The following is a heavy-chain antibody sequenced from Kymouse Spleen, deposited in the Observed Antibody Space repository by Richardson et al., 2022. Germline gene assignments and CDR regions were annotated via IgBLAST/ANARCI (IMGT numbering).Heavy chain of an antibody. D-gene: IGHD6-6*01. CDR1: GFTFDDYA. J-gene: IGHJ2*01. CDR2: ISWNSGSI. V-gene: IGHV3-9*01. Sequence: EVQLVESGGGLVQPGRSLRLSCAASGFTFDDYAMHWVRQAPGKGLEWVSGISWNSGSIGYADSVKGRFTISRDNAKNSLYLQMNSLRAEDTALYYCAKEREYSSRGGYFDLWGRGTLVTVSS. CDR3: AKEREYSSRGGYFDL.